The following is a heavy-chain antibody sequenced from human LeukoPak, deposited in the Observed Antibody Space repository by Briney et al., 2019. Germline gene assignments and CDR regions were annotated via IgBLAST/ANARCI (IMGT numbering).Heavy chain of an antibody. Sequence: TGRSLILSYAASGFTFSSYEINWVRQPPGKGLEWLSYISGNGGDILYADSVKGRFTISRDNAKNLLYLQMDSLRVEDTAVYYCARDPRTVRIWGQGTLVTVSS. J-gene: IGHJ4*02. CDR2: ISGNGGDI. CDR1: GFTFSSYE. V-gene: IGHV3-48*03. CDR3: ARDPRTVRI. D-gene: IGHD1-1*01.